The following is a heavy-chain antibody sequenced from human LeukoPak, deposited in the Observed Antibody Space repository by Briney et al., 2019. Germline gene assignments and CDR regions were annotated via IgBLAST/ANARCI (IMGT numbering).Heavy chain of an antibody. CDR1: GGSISSSSYH. V-gene: IGHV4-39*01. Sequence: SETLSLTCTVSGGSISSSSYHWGWIRQPPGKGLEWIGTIYYGGSTYYNPSLKSRVTISVDPSKKQFSLELTSVTAADAAVYYCARLGDYYDSSGYFDAFDIWGQGTMVTVFS. D-gene: IGHD3-22*01. CDR2: IYYGGST. CDR3: ARLGDYYDSSGYFDAFDI. J-gene: IGHJ3*02.